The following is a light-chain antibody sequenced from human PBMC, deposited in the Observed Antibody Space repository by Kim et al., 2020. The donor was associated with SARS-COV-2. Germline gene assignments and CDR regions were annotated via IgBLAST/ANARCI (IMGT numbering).Light chain of an antibody. V-gene: IGLV6-57*02. CDR1: SGSIASNY. J-gene: IGLJ3*02. Sequence: NFMLTQPHSVSEFPGKTVTISCTGSSGSIASNYVQWYQQRPGSAPTTVIYEDNQRPSGVPDRFSGSIDSSSNSASLTISGLKTEDEADYYCQSYDSSNWVFGGGTQLTVL. CDR2: EDN. CDR3: QSYDSSNWV.